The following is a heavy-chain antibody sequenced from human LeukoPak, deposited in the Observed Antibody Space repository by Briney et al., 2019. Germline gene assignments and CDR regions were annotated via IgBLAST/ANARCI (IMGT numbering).Heavy chain of an antibody. CDR3: ASRLYGMDV. D-gene: IGHD3-22*01. Sequence: GESLKISCKGSGYSLTSYWMGWVRQMPGKGLELMGIIYPRDSDTRYSPSFQGQVTISADKSISIAYLQWSSLKLSDTAMYYCASRLYGMDVWGKGATVTVSS. CDR1: GYSLTSYW. V-gene: IGHV5-51*01. J-gene: IGHJ6*01. CDR2: IYPRDSDT.